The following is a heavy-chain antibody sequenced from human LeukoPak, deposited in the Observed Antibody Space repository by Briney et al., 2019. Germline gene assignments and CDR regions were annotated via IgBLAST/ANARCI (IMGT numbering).Heavy chain of an antibody. Sequence: SETLSLTCTVSGGSLTTYYWIWIRQSAGKGLEYIGHVYTSGTSNYNPPVKRRVSMSVDASKNRFSLNLSSVTAADTAVYYCGRAQAKLGGYYGMDVWGQGTTVTVSS. J-gene: IGHJ6*02. CDR3: GRAQAKLGGYYGMDV. CDR2: VYTSGTS. V-gene: IGHV4-4*07. CDR1: GGSLTTYY. D-gene: IGHD7-27*01.